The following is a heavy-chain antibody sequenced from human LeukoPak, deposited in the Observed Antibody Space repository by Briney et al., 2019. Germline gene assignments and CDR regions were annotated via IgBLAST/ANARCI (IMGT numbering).Heavy chain of an antibody. CDR1: GFTFSNGA. Sequence: GGSLRLSCAVSGFTFSNGAMGWVRQLRGGGLEWVSTISPGGGTTYYAESMKGRFTISRDNSKSTLYLEMNSLRVEDTAVYYCARGHSSGWYDQYYFDHWGQGTPVTVSS. CDR3: ARGHSSGWYDQYYFDH. J-gene: IGHJ4*02. V-gene: IGHV3-23*01. D-gene: IGHD6-19*01. CDR2: ISPGGGTT.